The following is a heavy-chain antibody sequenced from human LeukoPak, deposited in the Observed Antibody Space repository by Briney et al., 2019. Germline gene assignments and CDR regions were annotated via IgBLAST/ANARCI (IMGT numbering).Heavy chain of an antibody. Sequence: GGSLRLSCAASGFTFDDYGISWVRQAPGKGLEWVSGINWNGGSTGYADSVKGRFTISRGNAKNSLYLQMNSLRAEDTALYYCARRGKMGATDFDYWGQGTLVTVSS. CDR2: INWNGGST. CDR1: GFTFDDYG. D-gene: IGHD1-26*01. J-gene: IGHJ4*02. V-gene: IGHV3-20*04. CDR3: ARRGKMGATDFDY.